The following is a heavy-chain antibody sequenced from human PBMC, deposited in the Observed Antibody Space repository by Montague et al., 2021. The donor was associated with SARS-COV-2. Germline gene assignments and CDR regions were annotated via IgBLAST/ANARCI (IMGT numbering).Heavy chain of an antibody. CDR3: ARDQQLVLGYYYGMDV. Sequence: SLRLSCAASGFTFSSYSMNWVRQAPGKGLEWVSSISSSSYIYYADSVKGRFTISRDNAKNSLYLQMNSLRAEDTAVYYCARDQQLVLGYYYGMDVWGQGTTVTVSS. J-gene: IGHJ6*02. CDR2: ISSSSYI. V-gene: IGHV3-21*01. D-gene: IGHD6-13*01. CDR1: GFTFSSYS.